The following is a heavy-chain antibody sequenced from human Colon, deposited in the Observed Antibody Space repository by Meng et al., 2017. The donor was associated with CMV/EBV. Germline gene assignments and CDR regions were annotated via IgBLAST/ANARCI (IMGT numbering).Heavy chain of an antibody. CDR3: ARDHGYSSSWLRYYSGMDV. D-gene: IGHD6-13*01. V-gene: IGHV3-48*03. CDR1: GFTFSSCG. Sequence: GESLKISCAASGFTFSSCGMNWVRQAPGKGLDWVSYISSSGTIYYANSVKSRFTISRDNAKNSLYLQMNSLRAEDTAVYFCARDHGYSSSWLRYYSGMDVWGQGTTVTVSS. J-gene: IGHJ6*02. CDR2: ISSSGTI.